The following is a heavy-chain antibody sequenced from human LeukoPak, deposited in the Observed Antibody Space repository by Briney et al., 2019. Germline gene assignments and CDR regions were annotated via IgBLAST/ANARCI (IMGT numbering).Heavy chain of an antibody. J-gene: IGHJ4*02. CDR3: ARDRYCSGGSCLYFDY. D-gene: IGHD2-15*01. Sequence: PGRSLRLSCAASGFTFSSYGMHWVRQAPGKGLEWVAVIYYDGSSKYYADSVKGRFTISRDNSMDTLYLDMNSLRAEDTAVYYCARDRYCSGGSCLYFDYWGQGTLVTVSS. CDR1: GFTFSSYG. CDR2: IYYDGSSK. V-gene: IGHV3-33*01.